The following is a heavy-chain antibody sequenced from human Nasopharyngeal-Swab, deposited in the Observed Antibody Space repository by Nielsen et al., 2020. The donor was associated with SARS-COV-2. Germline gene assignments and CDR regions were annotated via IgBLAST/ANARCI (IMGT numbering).Heavy chain of an antibody. D-gene: IGHD6-19*01. Sequence: GGSLRLSCAASGFTFSSYAMSWVRQAPGKGLEWVSAISGSGGSTYYADSVKGRFTISRDNSKNTLYLQMNSLRAEDTAVYYCAKGGSAEWLAFSYYGMDVWGQGTTVTRLL. CDR1: GFTFSSYA. CDR2: ISGSGGST. CDR3: AKGGSAEWLAFSYYGMDV. J-gene: IGHJ6*02. V-gene: IGHV3-23*01.